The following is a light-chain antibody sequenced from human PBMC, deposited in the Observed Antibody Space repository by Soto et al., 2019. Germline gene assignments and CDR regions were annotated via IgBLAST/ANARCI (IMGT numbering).Light chain of an antibody. CDR2: EVS. V-gene: IGLV2-14*01. CDR1: SSDIGGYNY. J-gene: IGLJ3*02. CDR3: SSYVSNSTPL. Sequence: QSALTQPASVSGSPGQSITISCTGTSSDIGGYNYVSWYQHHPGKAPKLIIYEVSDRPSGVSNRFSGSKSGNTASLTISGLQAEDEADYYCSSYVSNSTPLFGGGTKVTVL.